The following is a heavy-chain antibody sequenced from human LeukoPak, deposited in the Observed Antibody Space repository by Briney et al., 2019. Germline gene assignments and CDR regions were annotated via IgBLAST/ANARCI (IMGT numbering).Heavy chain of an antibody. CDR3: ARGLVGARYYFDY. D-gene: IGHD1-26*01. CDR1: GGSISSYY. V-gene: IGHV4-59*01. CDR2: IYYSGST. Sequence: SETLSLTCTVSGGSISSYYWSWIRQPPGKGLEWIGYIYYSGSTNYNPFLKSRVTISVDTSKNQFSLKLSSVTAADTAVYYCARGLVGARYYFDYWGQGTLVTVSS. J-gene: IGHJ4*02.